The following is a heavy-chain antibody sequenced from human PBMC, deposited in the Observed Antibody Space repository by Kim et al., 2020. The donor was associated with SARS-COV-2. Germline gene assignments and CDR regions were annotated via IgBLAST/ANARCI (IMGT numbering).Heavy chain of an antibody. CDR3: AHISFWGYSYGFDY. J-gene: IGHJ4*02. Sequence: SPSLKSRLTITKDTSKNQVVLTMTNMDPVDTATYYCAHISFWGYSYGFDYWGQGTLVTVSS. D-gene: IGHD5-18*01. V-gene: IGHV2-5*01.